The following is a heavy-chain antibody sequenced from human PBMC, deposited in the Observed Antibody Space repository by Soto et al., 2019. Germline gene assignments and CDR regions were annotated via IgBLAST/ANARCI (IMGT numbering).Heavy chain of an antibody. CDR3: VPGAVETLDY. J-gene: IGHJ4*02. CDR2: ISYDGSNK. D-gene: IGHD3-10*01. V-gene: IGHV3-30*03. CDR1: GFTFSSYG. Sequence: LRLSCAASGFTFSSYGMHWVRQAPGKGLEWVAVISYDGSNKYYADSVKGRFTISRDNSKNTLYLQMNSLRAEDTAVYYCVPGAVETLDYWGQGTLVTVSS.